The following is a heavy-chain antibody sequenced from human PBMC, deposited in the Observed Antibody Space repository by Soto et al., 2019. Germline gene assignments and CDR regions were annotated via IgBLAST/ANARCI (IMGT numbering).Heavy chain of an antibody. Sequence: ASVKVSCKASGYTFTSYGISWVRQAPGQGLEWMGWISAYNGNTNYAQKLQGCVTMTSDASKSTAYMELRSLMSDDTAVYSCARDEGIAAAFDIGGQGTMVTVSS. V-gene: IGHV1-18*01. CDR1: GYTFTSYG. CDR2: ISAYNGNT. D-gene: IGHD6-13*01. J-gene: IGHJ3*02. CDR3: ARDEGIAAAFDI.